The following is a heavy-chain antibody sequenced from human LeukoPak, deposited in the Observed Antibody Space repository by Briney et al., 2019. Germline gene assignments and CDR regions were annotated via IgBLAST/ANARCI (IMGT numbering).Heavy chain of an antibody. CDR1: GFTFGNYA. V-gene: IGHV3-30*04. Sequence: GGSLRLSCAASGFTFGNYAMHWVRQAPGKGLEWVSVISYDGSNKYYADSVKGRFTISRDNSKNTLSLQMNSLRAEDTAVYYCAKVGSYDSSGYYYYYYYMDVWGKGTTVTISS. CDR2: ISYDGSNK. J-gene: IGHJ6*03. CDR3: AKVGSYDSSGYYYYYYYMDV. D-gene: IGHD3-22*01.